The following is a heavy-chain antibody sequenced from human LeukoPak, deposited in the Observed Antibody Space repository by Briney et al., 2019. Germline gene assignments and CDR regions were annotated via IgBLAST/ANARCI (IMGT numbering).Heavy chain of an antibody. V-gene: IGHV4-34*01. Sequence: SETLTLTYAVDAGSFSDDYWTSIRQPPGKGLEWIGEINHSGSTNYNPSLKSRVTISVDTSKNQFSLKLSSVTAADTAVYYCARWVGAAEYYYYMDVWGKGTTVTVSS. J-gene: IGHJ6*03. D-gene: IGHD2-15*01. CDR2: INHSGST. CDR3: ARWVGAAEYYYYMDV. CDR1: AGSFSDDY.